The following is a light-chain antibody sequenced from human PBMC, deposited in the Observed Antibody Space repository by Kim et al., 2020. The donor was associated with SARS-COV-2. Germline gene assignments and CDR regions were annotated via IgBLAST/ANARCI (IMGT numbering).Light chain of an antibody. Sequence: ASVGDRVTITCRASQDISRWLAWYQQKPGEAPQVLIYAASSLQSGVPSRFSGSGSGTDFTLTISSLQPEDFATYYCQQANSFPLTFGGGTKLEI. J-gene: IGKJ4*01. V-gene: IGKV1-12*01. CDR2: AAS. CDR1: QDISRW. CDR3: QQANSFPLT.